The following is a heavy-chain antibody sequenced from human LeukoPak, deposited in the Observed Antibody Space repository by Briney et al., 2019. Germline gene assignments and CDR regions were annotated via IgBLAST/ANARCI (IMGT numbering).Heavy chain of an antibody. J-gene: IGHJ4*02. V-gene: IGHV3-7*01. D-gene: IGHD5-12*01. CDR2: IKHDGSEK. Sequence: PGGSLRLSCAASGFTFSTYWMSWVRQAPGKGLEWVANIKHDGSEKYYVDSVKGRFTISRDNAKNSLYLQMSSLRADDTAVYYCARVEASGYDYGAFDYWGQGTLVTVSS. CDR1: GFTFSTYW. CDR3: ARVEASGYDYGAFDY.